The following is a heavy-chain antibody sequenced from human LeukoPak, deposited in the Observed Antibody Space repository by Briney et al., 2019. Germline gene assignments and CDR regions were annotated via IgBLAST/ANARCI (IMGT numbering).Heavy chain of an antibody. CDR3: VAYSSSSPLYYYGMDV. CDR2: INHSGST. D-gene: IGHD6-6*01. J-gene: IGHJ6*02. V-gene: IGHV4-34*03. Sequence: SETLSLTCAVYGGSFSGYYWSWIRQPPGKGLEWIGEINHSGSTNYNPSLKSRVTISVDTSKNQFSLKLSSVTAADTAVYYCVAYSSSSPLYYYGMDVWGQGTTVTVSS. CDR1: GGSFSGYY.